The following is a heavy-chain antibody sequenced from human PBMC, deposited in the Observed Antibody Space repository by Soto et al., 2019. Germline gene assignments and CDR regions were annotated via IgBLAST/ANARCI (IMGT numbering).Heavy chain of an antibody. J-gene: IGHJ6*02. V-gene: IGHV1-2*04. Sequence: ASVKVSCNASGYTFTGYYMHWVRQAPGQGLERMGWINPNSGGTNYAQKFQGWVTMTRDTSISTAYMELSRLRSDDTAVYYCARDSYCSGGRCYSVYYGMDVWGQGTTVTVSS. CDR1: GYTFTGYY. D-gene: IGHD2-15*01. CDR2: INPNSGGT. CDR3: ARDSYCSGGRCYSVYYGMDV.